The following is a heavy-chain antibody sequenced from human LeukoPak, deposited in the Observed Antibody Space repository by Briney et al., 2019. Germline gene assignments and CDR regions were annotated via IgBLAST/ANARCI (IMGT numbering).Heavy chain of an antibody. Sequence: GGSPRLSCATSGFTFSNYAMSWVRQAPGKGLEWVSGIGASGGRTYYADSVKGRFTISRDNSKNTLYLQMNSLRTEDTAVYYCAKAEGYDILTGLDYWGQGTLVTVSS. CDR2: IGASGGRT. CDR1: GFTFSNYA. D-gene: IGHD3-9*01. V-gene: IGHV3-23*01. J-gene: IGHJ4*02. CDR3: AKAEGYDILTGLDY.